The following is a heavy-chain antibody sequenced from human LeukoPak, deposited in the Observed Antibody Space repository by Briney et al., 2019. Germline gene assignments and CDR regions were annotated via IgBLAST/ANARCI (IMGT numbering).Heavy chain of an antibody. J-gene: IGHJ4*02. CDR3: VRHRRYTTGSEEFDF. D-gene: IGHD2-8*02. V-gene: IGHV4-39*01. CDR2: IYYSGTT. CDR1: GDSISSSSYY. Sequence: SETLSLTCTVSGDSISSSSYYGGWIRQPPGKGLEWIGSIYYSGTTYYNPSLKSRVTISVDTSMNHFFLNLISVTAADTAVYYCVRHRRYTTGSEEFDFWGQGTLVTVSS.